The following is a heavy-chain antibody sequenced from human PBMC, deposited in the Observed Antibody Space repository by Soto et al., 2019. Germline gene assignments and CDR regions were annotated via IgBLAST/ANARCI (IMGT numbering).Heavy chain of an antibody. CDR1: GGSISNFY. V-gene: IGHV4-59*01. CDR3: ARGRYGDPSFDI. CDR2: IYYIGRTNYNT. D-gene: IGHD4-17*01. J-gene: IGHJ3*02. Sequence: QVQLQESGPGLVKPSETLSLTCTVSGGSISNFYWSWIRQPPGKGLEWIGFIYYIGRTNYNTNYNPSLQSRVTISVDTSKTQFSLNLSYVTAADTAVYFCARGRYGDPSFDIWGQGTMVTVSS.